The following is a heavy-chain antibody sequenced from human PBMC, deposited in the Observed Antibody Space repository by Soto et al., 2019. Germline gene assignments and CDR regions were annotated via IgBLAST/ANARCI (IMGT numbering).Heavy chain of an antibody. V-gene: IGHV4-31*03. CDR3: ARDLVIRGIGAFDS. Sequence: LSLTCTVSGVSLSSAGNYWTWIRQHPGKGLEWIGDIHNSGSTHHNPSLKSRVAMSIDTSNNQVSLRLSSVTAADTAVYYCARDLVIRGIGAFDSWGQGTLVTVSS. D-gene: IGHD3-10*01. CDR1: GVSLSSAGNY. CDR2: IHNSGST. J-gene: IGHJ4*02.